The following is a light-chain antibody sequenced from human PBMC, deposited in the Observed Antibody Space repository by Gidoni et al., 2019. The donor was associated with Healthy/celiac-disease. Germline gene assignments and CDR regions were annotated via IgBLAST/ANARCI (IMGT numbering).Light chain of an antibody. CDR3: QQYGSSPLT. V-gene: IGKV3-20*01. J-gene: IGKJ4*01. CDR1: QSVSSSY. Sequence: PGTLSLSPGERATLSCRASQSVSSSYLAWYQQKPGQAPRLLIYGASSRATGIPDRFSGSGSGTDFTLTISRLEPEDFAVYYCQQYGSSPLTFXGXTKVGIK. CDR2: GAS.